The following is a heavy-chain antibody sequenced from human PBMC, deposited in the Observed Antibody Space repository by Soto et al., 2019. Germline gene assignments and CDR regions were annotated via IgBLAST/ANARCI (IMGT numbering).Heavy chain of an antibody. Sequence: SETLSLTCTVSGGSISSYYWSWIRQPPGKGLEWIGYIYYSGSTNYNPSLKSRVTISVDTSKNQFSLKLSSVTAADTAVYYCARECGGDCYGWFDPWGQGTLVT. CDR1: GGSISSYY. D-gene: IGHD2-21*02. J-gene: IGHJ5*02. CDR2: IYYSGST. CDR3: ARECGGDCYGWFDP. V-gene: IGHV4-59*01.